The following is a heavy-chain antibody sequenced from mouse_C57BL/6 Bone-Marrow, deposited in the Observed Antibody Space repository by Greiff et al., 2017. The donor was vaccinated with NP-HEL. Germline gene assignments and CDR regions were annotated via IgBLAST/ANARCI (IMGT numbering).Heavy chain of an antibody. D-gene: IGHD2-4*01. CDR3: ARFYYDYYYAMDY. Sequence: VQLQQPGAELVKPGASVKLSCKASGYTFTSYWMHWVKQRPGQGLEWIGMIHPNSGSTNYNEKFKSKATLTVDKSSSTAYMQLSSLTSEDSAVYYCARFYYDYYYAMDYWGQGTSVTVSS. J-gene: IGHJ4*01. V-gene: IGHV1-64*01. CDR1: GYTFTSYW. CDR2: IHPNSGST.